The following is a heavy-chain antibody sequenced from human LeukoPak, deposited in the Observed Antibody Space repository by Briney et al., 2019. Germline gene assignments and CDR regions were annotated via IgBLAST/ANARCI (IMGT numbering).Heavy chain of an antibody. D-gene: IGHD1-26*01. V-gene: IGHV3-23*01. CDR1: GFTFSSYW. J-gene: IGHJ6*03. CDR3: ASQLGLGELSNMDV. CDR2: ISGSGGST. Sequence: PGGSLRLSCAASGFTFSSYWMSWVRQAPGKGLEWVSAISGSGGSTYYADSVKGRFTISRDNSKNTLYLQMNSLRAEDTAVYYCASQLGLGELSNMDVWGKGTTVTVSS.